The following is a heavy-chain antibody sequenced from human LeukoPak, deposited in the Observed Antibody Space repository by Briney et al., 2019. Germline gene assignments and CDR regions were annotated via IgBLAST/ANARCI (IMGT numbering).Heavy chain of an antibody. CDR2: ISGSGGST. Sequence: GGPLRLSCAASGFTFSSDAMSWVRQAPGKGLEWVSAISGSGGSTYYADSVKGRFTISRDNSKNTLYLQMNSLRAEDTAVYYCATDRGWYFDYWGQGTLVTVSS. CDR1: GFTFSSDA. D-gene: IGHD6-19*01. V-gene: IGHV3-23*01. J-gene: IGHJ4*02. CDR3: ATDRGWYFDY.